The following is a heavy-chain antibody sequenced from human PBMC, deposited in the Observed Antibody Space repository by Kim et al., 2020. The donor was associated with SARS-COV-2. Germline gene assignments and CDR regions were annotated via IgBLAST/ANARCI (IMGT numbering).Heavy chain of an antibody. D-gene: IGHD5-12*01. J-gene: IGHJ4*01. CDR2: INHSGST. CDR1: GGSFSGYY. V-gene: IGHV4-34*01. CDR3: ARVGIGDSGYGRRHVDY. Sequence: SETLSLTCAVYGGSFSGYYWNWIRQTPGKGLEWIGEINHSGSTNYNPSLKSRVTISVDTSKNQFSLKLSSVSATDTAAYYCARVGIGDSGYGRRHVDYWG.